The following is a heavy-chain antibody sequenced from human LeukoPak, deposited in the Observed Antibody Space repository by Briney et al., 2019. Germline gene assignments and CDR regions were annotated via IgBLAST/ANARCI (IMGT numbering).Heavy chain of an antibody. J-gene: IGHJ1*01. V-gene: IGHV1-69*04. CDR3: ARAEAGTEH. CDR2: IIPILGIA. D-gene: IGHD6-13*01. Sequence: SVKVSCKASGGTFSSYAISWVRQAPGQGLEWMGRIIPILGIANYAQKFQGRVTTTADKSTSTAYMELSSLRSEDTAVYYCARAEAGTEHWGQGTLVTVSS. CDR1: GGTFSSYA.